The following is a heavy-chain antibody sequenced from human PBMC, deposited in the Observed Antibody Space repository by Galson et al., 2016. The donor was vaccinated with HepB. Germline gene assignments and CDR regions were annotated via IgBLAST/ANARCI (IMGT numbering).Heavy chain of an antibody. D-gene: IGHD3-3*01. Sequence: SETLSLTCTVSGDSISSSIYYWGWIRQPPGKGLEWIGTIHYRENNYYSPSLKSRVTISVDTSKNEFSLTLTSVTVADTAVYYCARPQPTIFGVVIDYWGQGILVTVSS. CDR2: IHYRENN. CDR1: GDSISSSIYY. V-gene: IGHV4-39*01. CDR3: ARPQPTIFGVVIDY. J-gene: IGHJ4*02.